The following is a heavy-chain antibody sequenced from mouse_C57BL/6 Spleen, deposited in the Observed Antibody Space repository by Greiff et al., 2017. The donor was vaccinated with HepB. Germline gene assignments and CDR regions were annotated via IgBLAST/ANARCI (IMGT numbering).Heavy chain of an antibody. Sequence: VQLQQPGAELVKPGASVKMSCKASGYTFTSYWITWVKQRPGQGLEWIGDIYPGSGSTNYKEKFKSKATLTVDTSSSTAYMQLSSLTSEDSAFYYCARCDTTVPDYYAMDYWGQGTSVTVSS. CDR3: ARCDTTVPDYYAMDY. D-gene: IGHD1-1*01. V-gene: IGHV1-55*01. J-gene: IGHJ4*01. CDR2: IYPGSGST. CDR1: GYTFTSYW.